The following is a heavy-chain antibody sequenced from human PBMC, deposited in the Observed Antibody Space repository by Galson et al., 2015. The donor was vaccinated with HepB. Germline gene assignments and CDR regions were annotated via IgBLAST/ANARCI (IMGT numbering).Heavy chain of an antibody. Sequence: SLRLSCAASGFSFRSYVINWVRQAPGKGLEWVSSISGSGGSTYYAASVKGRFTIARDNSRNTLLLQMNSLRAEDTAIYYCAKDQDYHDTNYYYGSMMDHWGQGTLVTVSP. D-gene: IGHD3-22*01. V-gene: IGHV3-23*01. J-gene: IGHJ4*02. CDR2: ISGSGGST. CDR3: AKDQDYHDTNYYYGSMMDH. CDR1: GFSFRSYV.